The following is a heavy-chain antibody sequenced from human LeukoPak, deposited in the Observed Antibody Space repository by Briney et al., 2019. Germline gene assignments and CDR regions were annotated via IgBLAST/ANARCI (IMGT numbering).Heavy chain of an antibody. Sequence: SETLSLTCAVYGGSFSGYYWSWIRQPPGKGLEWIGEINHSGSTNYNPSLKSRATMSVDTSKDRFSLTLSSVTAADTAVYYCATLYTPNGVYNWYLDLWGRGTLVTVSS. D-gene: IGHD2-8*01. V-gene: IGHV4-34*01. CDR2: INHSGST. J-gene: IGHJ2*01. CDR1: GGSFSGYY. CDR3: ATLYTPNGVYNWYLDL.